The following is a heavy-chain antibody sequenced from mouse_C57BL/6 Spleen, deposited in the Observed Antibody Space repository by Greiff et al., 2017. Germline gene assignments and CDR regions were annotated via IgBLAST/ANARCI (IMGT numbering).Heavy chain of an antibody. J-gene: IGHJ1*03. CDR1: GYTFTSYW. V-gene: IGHV1-64*01. CDR2: IPPNSGST. Sequence: VQLQQPGAELVKPGASVKLSCKASGYTFTSYWMHWVKQRPGQGLEWIGMIPPNSGSTNYNEKFKSKATLTVDKSSSTAYMQISSLTSEASAVYYCAYSNYLYFDVWGTGTTVTVSS. D-gene: IGHD2-5*01. CDR3: AYSNYLYFDV.